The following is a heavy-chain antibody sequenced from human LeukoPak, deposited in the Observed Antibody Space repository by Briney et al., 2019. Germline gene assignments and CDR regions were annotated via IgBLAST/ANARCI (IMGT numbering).Heavy chain of an antibody. Sequence: GGSLRLSCAASGFTFSSYSMNWVGQAPGKGLEWVSYISSSSSTIYYADSVKGRFTISRDNAKNSLYLQMNSLRAEDTAVYYCARVGTVSYYYMDVWGKGTTVTVSS. D-gene: IGHD1-7*01. CDR3: ARVGTVSYYYMDV. CDR2: ISSSSSTI. V-gene: IGHV3-48*01. CDR1: GFTFSSYS. J-gene: IGHJ6*03.